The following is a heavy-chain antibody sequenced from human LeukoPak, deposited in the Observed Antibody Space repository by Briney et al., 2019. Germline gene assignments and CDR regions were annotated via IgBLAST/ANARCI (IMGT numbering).Heavy chain of an antibody. CDR2: IRSDGSNK. J-gene: IGHJ4*02. V-gene: IGHV3-30*02. D-gene: IGHD6-19*01. Sequence: GGSLRLSCAASGFTFGSYGMHWVRQAPGKGLEWVTFIRSDGSNKYYADSVKGRFTISRDNSKNTLYLQMNTLIADDTAVYYCAKQSSGWYAFFDYWGQGTLVTVSS. CDR3: AKQSSGWYAFFDY. CDR1: GFTFGSYG.